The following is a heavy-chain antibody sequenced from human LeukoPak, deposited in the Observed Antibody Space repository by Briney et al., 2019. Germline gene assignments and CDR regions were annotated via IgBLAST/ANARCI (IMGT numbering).Heavy chain of an antibody. CDR3: VRSPIGASAY. V-gene: IGHV1-2*02. CDR2: ISPNNGDT. J-gene: IGHJ4*02. CDR1: GYTFTDSY. D-gene: IGHD3-10*01. Sequence: GASVKVSCKPSGYTFTDSYIHWVRQAPGVGLQWMGWISPNNGDTKYAEDFQDRVTMTRDTSISTAYMELTGLTPDDTAAYYCVRSPIGASAYLGRGTLVTVSS.